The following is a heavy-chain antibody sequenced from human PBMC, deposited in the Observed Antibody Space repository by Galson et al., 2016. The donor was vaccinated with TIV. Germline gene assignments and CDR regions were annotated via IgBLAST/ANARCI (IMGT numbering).Heavy chain of an antibody. D-gene: IGHD4-17*01. Sequence: SVKVSCKASGDTFTGYYVHWVRQAPGRGLEWMGWIDPRSVATNYAQKFQGRVTMTRDTSISTAHMELTRLTPYDTAVYYCARARYGDYFDYWGQGTLVTVSS. V-gene: IGHV1-2*02. CDR2: IDPRSVAT. J-gene: IGHJ4*02. CDR1: GDTFTGYY. CDR3: ARARYGDYFDY.